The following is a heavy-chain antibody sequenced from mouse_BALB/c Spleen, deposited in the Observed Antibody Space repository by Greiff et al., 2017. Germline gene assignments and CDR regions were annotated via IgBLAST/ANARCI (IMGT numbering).Heavy chain of an antibody. J-gene: IGHJ3*01. V-gene: IGHV1-80*01. CDR3: AGYDGYYPAWFAY. D-gene: IGHD2-3*01. Sequence: LVESGAELVRPGSSVKISCKASGYAFSSYWMNWVKQRPGQGLEWIGQIYPGDGDTNYNGKFKGKATLTADKSSSTAYMQLSSLTSEDSAVYFCAGYDGYYPAWFAYWGQGTLVTVSA. CDR2: IYPGDGDT. CDR1: GYAFSSYW.